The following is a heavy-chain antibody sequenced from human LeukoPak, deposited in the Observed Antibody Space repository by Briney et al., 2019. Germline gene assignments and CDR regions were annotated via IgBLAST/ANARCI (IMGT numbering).Heavy chain of an antibody. CDR3: AREGQWLDPKNAFDI. D-gene: IGHD6-19*01. J-gene: IGHJ3*02. CDR1: GYTFTGYY. Sequence: GASVKVSCKASGYTFTGYYMHWVRQAPGQGLEWMGWINPNSGGTNYAQKFQGRVTMTRDTSISTAYMELRSLRSDDTAVYYCAREGQWLDPKNAFDIWGQGTMVTVSS. V-gene: IGHV1-2*02. CDR2: INPNSGGT.